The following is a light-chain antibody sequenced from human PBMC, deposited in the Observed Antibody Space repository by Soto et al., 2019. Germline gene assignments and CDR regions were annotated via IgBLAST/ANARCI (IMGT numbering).Light chain of an antibody. CDR1: SSDVGGYNY. J-gene: IGLJ1*01. V-gene: IGLV2-14*03. CDR3: SSFTSSSTYV. CDR2: DVN. Sequence: QSALTQPASVSGSPGQSITISCTGTSSDVGGYNYVSWYQQHPGRAPKLMIYDVNNRPSGVSNRFSGFKSGNTASLTISGLQAEDEADYYCSSFTSSSTYVFGTGTKVTVL.